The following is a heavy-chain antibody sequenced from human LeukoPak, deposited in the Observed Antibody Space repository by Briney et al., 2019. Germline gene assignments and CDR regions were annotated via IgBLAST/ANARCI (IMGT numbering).Heavy chain of an antibody. V-gene: IGHV1-18*01. CDR2: ISAYNGNT. D-gene: IGHD2-2*01. CDR1: GYTFTSYG. Sequence: GASVKVSCKASGYTFTSYGISWVRQAPGQGLEWMGWISAYNGNTNYAQKLQGRVTMTTDTSTSTAYMELRSLRSDDTAVYYCARGVGAYCSSTNCYLSLFDYWGQGTPVTVSS. J-gene: IGHJ4*02. CDR3: ARGVGAYCSSTNCYLSLFDY.